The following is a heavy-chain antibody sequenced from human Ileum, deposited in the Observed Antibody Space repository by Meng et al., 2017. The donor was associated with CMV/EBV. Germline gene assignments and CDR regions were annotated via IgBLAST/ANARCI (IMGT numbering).Heavy chain of an antibody. J-gene: IGHJ4*02. CDR3: ARGYPDGVYFDY. Sequence: GESLKISCAASGFTFSDHFMDWVRQAPGKGLEWVGRARNKANSYTTEYAASVKGRFTISRDDSKNSLYLQMNSLKTEDTAVYYCARGYPDGVYFDYWGQGTRVTVYS. CDR2: ARNKANSYTT. V-gene: IGHV3-72*01. D-gene: IGHD1-1*01. CDR1: GFTFSDHF.